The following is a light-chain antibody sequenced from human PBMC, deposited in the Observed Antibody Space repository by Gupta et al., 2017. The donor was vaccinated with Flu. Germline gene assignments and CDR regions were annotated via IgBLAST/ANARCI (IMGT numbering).Light chain of an antibody. V-gene: IGKV1-39*01. CDR1: QSISSY. CDR2: AAS. CDR3: QHRDSTLYI. J-gene: IGKJ2*01. Sequence: DIQMTQSPSSLSASVGDRVTITCRASQSISSYLNWYQQKPGKAPKLLIYAASSLQSGVPSRFSGSGSGTDFTLTISRLQPEDFATYYCQHRDSTLYIFGQGTKMDIK.